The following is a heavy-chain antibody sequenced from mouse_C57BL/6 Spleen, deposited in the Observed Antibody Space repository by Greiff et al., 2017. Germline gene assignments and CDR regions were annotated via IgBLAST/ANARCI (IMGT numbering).Heavy chain of an antibody. V-gene: IGHV1-82*01. J-gene: IGHJ4*01. CDR3: ARAGTYAMDY. Sequence: QVQLQQSGPELAKPGASVKISCKASGYAFSSSWMNWVKQRPGKGLEWIGRIYPGDGDTNYNGKFKGKATLTADKSSSTAYMQLSSLTSEDSAVYFCARAGTYAMDYWGQGTSVTVSS. D-gene: IGHD1-1*02. CDR2: IYPGDGDT. CDR1: GYAFSSSW.